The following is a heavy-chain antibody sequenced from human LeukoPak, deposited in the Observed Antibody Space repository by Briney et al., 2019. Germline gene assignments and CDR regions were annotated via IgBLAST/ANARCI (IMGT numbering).Heavy chain of an antibody. V-gene: IGHV3-23*01. J-gene: IGHJ3*02. CDR2: ITSSGDRM. Sequence: PGGSLRLSCAASGFTFGSYAMTWVRQAPEQGLEWVSTITSSGDRMFYADSVKGRFTISRDNSKNMLYLQVNSLRAGDTALYYCAKGALYGSGSYYTAFDIWGQGTMVTVSS. D-gene: IGHD3-10*01. CDR3: AKGALYGSGSYYTAFDI. CDR1: GFTFGSYA.